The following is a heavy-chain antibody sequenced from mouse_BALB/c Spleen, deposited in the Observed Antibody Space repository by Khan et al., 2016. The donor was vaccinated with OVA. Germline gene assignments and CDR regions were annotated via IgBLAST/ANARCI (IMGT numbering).Heavy chain of an antibody. V-gene: IGHV5-6*01. Sequence: EVELVESGGDLVKPGGSLKLSCAASGFTFSTYAMSWVRQTPDKRLEWVATISSGGDYIYYPDSVKGRFTLSRDNANNTLYLQMSSLRSADTVMYYCARHNYGPFAYWGQGTLVTVSA. D-gene: IGHD1-1*01. CDR1: GFTFSTYA. CDR2: ISSGGDYI. J-gene: IGHJ3*01. CDR3: ARHNYGPFAY.